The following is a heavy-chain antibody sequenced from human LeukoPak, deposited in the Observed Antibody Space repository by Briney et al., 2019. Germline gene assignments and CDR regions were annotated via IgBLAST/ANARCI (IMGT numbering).Heavy chain of an antibody. J-gene: IGHJ4*02. CDR1: GYSISSGYY. CDR2: IYYTGRT. D-gene: IGHD2-2*01. Sequence: SETLSLTCTVSGYSISSGYYWGWIRQPPGKGLEWIGTIYYTGRTYYNPSLQSRVTISVDTSKNQFSLKLSSVTAADTAVYYCARAGSKIGYCSSTSCPPGFDYWGQGTLVTVSS. V-gene: IGHV4-38-2*02. CDR3: ARAGSKIGYCSSTSCPPGFDY.